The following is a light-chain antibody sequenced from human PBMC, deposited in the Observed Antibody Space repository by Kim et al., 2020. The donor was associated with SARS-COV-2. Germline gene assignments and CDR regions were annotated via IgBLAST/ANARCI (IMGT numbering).Light chain of an antibody. Sequence: SPGERDTLPCRASQSVSSSYLAWYQQKPGQAPRLLIYGASSRATGIPDRFSGSGSGTDFTLTISRLEPEDFAVYYCQQYGSSPRTFGQGTKVDIK. CDR3: QQYGSSPRT. CDR1: QSVSSSY. J-gene: IGKJ1*01. V-gene: IGKV3-20*01. CDR2: GAS.